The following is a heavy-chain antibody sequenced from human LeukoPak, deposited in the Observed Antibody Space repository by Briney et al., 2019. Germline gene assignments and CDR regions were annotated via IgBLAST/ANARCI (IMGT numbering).Heavy chain of an antibody. V-gene: IGHV3-23*01. J-gene: IGHJ4*02. D-gene: IGHD1-26*01. CDR1: GFIFSNYG. CDR3: AKATRPSGSYYADY. CDR2: ISASGGNT. Sequence: PGGSLRLSCAASGFIFSNYGMHWVRQVPGRGLEWVSTISASGGNTYYVDSVKGRFTISRDNSKNMLDLQMNSLRAEDTAVYYCAKATRPSGSYYADYWGQGTLVTVSS.